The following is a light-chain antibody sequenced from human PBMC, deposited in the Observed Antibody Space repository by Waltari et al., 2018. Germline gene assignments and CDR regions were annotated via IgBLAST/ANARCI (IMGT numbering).Light chain of an antibody. Sequence: QSVLTQPPSASGTPGQRVAISCSGSSSNIGSTYLYWYQQLPGTAPKLLIYKSDQRSSGVPDRFSGSKSGTSASLAISGLRSEDEADYYCATWDDSLNALVFGGGTKLTVL. CDR2: KSD. CDR1: SSNIGSTY. J-gene: IGLJ3*02. V-gene: IGLV1-47*01. CDR3: ATWDDSLNALV.